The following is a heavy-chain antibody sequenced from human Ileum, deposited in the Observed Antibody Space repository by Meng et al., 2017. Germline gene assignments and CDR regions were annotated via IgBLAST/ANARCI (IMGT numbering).Heavy chain of an antibody. V-gene: IGHV3-30*01. D-gene: IGHD6-6*01. J-gene: IGHJ4*02. CDR3: ARDRYSSSSVFDY. CDR2: ISYDGSNK. CDR1: GFTFSSYV. Sequence: QVQRVGSGGGVVQPGRSLRLSCVASGFTFSSYVMHWVRQAPGKGLEWVAVISYDGSNKYYADSVKGRFTISRDNSKNTLYLQMNSLRAEDTAVYYCARDRYSSSSVFDYWGQGTLVTVSS.